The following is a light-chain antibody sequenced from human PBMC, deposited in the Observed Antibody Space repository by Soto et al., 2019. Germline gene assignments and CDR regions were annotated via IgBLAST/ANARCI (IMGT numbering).Light chain of an antibody. CDR2: GAS. Sequence: EIVMTQSPATLSVSPGERATLSCRASQDLGTNLAWYQQKPGQAPKLLMYGASTRATGIPARFSGTGSGTEFTLTISGLESEDFAVYFCQECNSWPPYTFGQGTKLEIK. V-gene: IGKV3-15*01. J-gene: IGKJ2*01. CDR1: QDLGTN. CDR3: QECNSWPPYT.